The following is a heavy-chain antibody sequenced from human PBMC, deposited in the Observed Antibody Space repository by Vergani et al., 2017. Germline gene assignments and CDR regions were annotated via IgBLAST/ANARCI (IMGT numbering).Heavy chain of an antibody. D-gene: IGHD2-2*01. V-gene: IGHV3-23*01. CDR3: TRDPDIVVVPAAPYYYYYYGMDV. Sequence: EVQLLESGGGLVQPGGSLRLSCEASGFSFPGYAMSWVRQAPGKGLEWVSSVSGSSATPYYADSVKGRFIISRDNSKNTLHLQMNSLRADDTAVYYCTRDPDIVVVPAAPYYYYYYGMDVWGQGTTVTVSS. CDR2: VSGSSATP. CDR1: GFSFPGYA. J-gene: IGHJ6*02.